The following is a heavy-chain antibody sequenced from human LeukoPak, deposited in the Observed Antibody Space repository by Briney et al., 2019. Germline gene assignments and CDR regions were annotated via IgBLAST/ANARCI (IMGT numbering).Heavy chain of an antibody. CDR3: AKPAMVRGVNWFDP. CDR1: GITLSNYG. Sequence: GGSLRLSSAVSGITLSNYGMSWVRQAPGKGLEWVAGIGGSGGRTNYADSVKGRFTISRDNSKNTLYLQMNSLRAEDTAVYYCAKPAMVRGVNWFDPWGQGTLVNVSS. V-gene: IGHV3-23*01. D-gene: IGHD3-10*01. CDR2: IGGSGGRT. J-gene: IGHJ5*02.